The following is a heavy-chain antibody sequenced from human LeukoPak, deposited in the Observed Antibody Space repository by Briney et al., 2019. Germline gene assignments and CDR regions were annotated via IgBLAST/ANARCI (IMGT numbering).Heavy chain of an antibody. Sequence: SETLSLTCAVYGGSFSGYYWSWIRQPPGKGLEWIGEINYSGSTNYNPSLKSRVTISVDTSKNQFSLKLSSVTAADTAVYYCARGHLNYYYYGMDVWGQGTTVTVSS. CDR2: INYSGST. J-gene: IGHJ6*02. CDR1: GGSFSGYY. CDR3: ARGHLNYYYYGMDV. V-gene: IGHV4-34*01.